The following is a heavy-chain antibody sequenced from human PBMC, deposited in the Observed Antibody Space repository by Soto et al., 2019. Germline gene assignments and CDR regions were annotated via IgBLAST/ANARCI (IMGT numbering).Heavy chain of an antibody. CDR3: AKDGAIAAADYFFDY. V-gene: IGHV3-30*18. J-gene: IGHJ4*02. CDR1: GFTFSNFA. CDR2: IASDGKDK. D-gene: IGHD6-13*01. Sequence: GGSLRLSCAASGFTFSNFAIHWVRQAPGKGLEWVAVIASDGKDKRYADSVKGRFTISRDNSKNTVYLQMNSLRGEDTAVYYCAKDGAIAAADYFFDYWGQGSLVTVSS.